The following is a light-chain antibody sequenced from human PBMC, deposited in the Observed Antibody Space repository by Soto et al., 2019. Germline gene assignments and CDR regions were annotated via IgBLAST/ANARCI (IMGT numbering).Light chain of an antibody. V-gene: IGKV1-39*01. CDR1: QSISSY. CDR3: QQYYSYPQT. J-gene: IGKJ1*01. CDR2: AAS. Sequence: DIQMTQSPSSLSASVGDRVTITCRASQSISSYLNWYQQKPGKAPRLLIYAASSLQRGVPSRFSGSGCGTDFTLTISCLQSEDFATYYCQQYYSYPQTFGQGTKVDI.